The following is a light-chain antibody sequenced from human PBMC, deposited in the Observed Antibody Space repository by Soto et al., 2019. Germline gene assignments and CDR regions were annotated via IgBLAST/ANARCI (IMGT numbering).Light chain of an antibody. CDR3: QQYHSSQWT. V-gene: IGKV3-20*01. Sequence: EIVLTQSPGTLSLSPGERATLSCRASQSVTTYYLSWYQQKPGQAPRLLIYGASTRATGIPDRFSGSGSGTDFTLTISRLEPEDFAAYYCQQYHSSQWTFGQGTKVEIK. CDR2: GAS. CDR1: QSVTTYY. J-gene: IGKJ1*01.